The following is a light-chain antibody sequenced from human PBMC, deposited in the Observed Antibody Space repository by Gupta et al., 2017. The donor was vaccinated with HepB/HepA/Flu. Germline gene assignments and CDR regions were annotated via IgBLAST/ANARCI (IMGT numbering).Light chain of an antibody. V-gene: IGLV2-11*01. J-gene: IGLJ3*02. CDR3: CSYAACNTWV. Sequence: QSALTQPRSVPGSPGQSVTIPSTTTSSYVATYNFFSWYQHHPGKVPNLMIYDVTKRPSGVPDRFSGSKSGNTASLTISGVQAEDEAEYYCCSYAACNTWVFGGGTKVTVL. CDR2: DVT. CDR1: SSYVATYNF.